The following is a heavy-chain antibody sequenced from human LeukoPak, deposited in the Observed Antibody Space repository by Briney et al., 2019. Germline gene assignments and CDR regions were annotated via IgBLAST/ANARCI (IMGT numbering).Heavy chain of an antibody. CDR2: IYHSGST. V-gene: IGHV4-39*07. CDR1: GGSISSSSYY. Sequence: SETLSLTCTVSGGSISSSSYYWGWIRQPPGKGLEWIGSIYHSGSTYYNPSLKSRVTISVDTSKNQFSLKLSSVTAADTAVYYCARIMVRGVKFDYWGQGTLVTVSS. CDR3: ARIMVRGVKFDY. D-gene: IGHD3-10*01. J-gene: IGHJ4*02.